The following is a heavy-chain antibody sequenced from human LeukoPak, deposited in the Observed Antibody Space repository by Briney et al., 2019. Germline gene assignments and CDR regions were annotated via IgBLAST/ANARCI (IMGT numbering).Heavy chain of an antibody. CDR3: ARDPPTFYYDSSGNMDY. V-gene: IGHV3-53*05. J-gene: IGHJ4*02. CDR2: IYNGGTT. D-gene: IGHD3-22*01. CDR1: GFTVSSNY. Sequence: GGSLRLSCAASGFTVSSNYMSWVRQAPGKGLEWVSVIYNGGTTYYADSVKGRFTISRDNSKNTLYLQMNSLRAEDTAVYYCARDPPTFYYDSSGNMDYWGQGTLVTVSS.